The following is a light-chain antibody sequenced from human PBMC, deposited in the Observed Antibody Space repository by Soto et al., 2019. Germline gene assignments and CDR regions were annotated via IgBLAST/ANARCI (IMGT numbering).Light chain of an antibody. CDR3: QQYNNWLRT. Sequence: EIVMTQSPATLSVSPGERATLSCRASQSVSSNLAWYQQKPGQAPRLLIYGASTRATGIPARFSGSGSGTEFTLTISSLQSDDVAVYYCQQYNNWLRTFGQGTKLEIK. V-gene: IGKV3-15*01. CDR2: GAS. J-gene: IGKJ2*01. CDR1: QSVSSN.